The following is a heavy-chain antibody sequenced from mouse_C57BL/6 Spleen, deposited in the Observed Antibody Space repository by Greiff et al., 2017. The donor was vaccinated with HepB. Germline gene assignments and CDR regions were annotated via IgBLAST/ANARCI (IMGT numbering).Heavy chain of an antibody. CDR3: ARDGDDYDGPYAMDY. D-gene: IGHD2-4*01. V-gene: IGHV5-4*01. Sequence: DVKLVESGGGLVKPGGSLKLSCAASGFTFSSYAMSWVRQTPEKRLEWVATISDGGSYTYYPDNVKGRFTISRDNAKNNLYLQMSHLKSEDTAMYYCARDGDDYDGPYAMDYWGQGTSVTVSS. J-gene: IGHJ4*01. CDR1: GFTFSSYA. CDR2: ISDGGSYT.